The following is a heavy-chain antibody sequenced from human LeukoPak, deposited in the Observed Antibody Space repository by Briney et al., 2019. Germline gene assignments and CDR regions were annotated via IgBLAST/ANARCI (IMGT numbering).Heavy chain of an antibody. CDR1: GGSFSDYY. V-gene: IGHV4-34*01. Sequence: SETLSLTCAVYGGSFSDYYWTWIRQPPGKGLEWIGEINHSENTNYNPSLKSRVTISVDTSKNQFSLKLSSVTAADTAVYYCARKTDYGDYLNWFDPWGQGTLVTVSS. D-gene: IGHD4-17*01. CDR3: ARKTDYGDYLNWFDP. J-gene: IGHJ5*02. CDR2: INHSENT.